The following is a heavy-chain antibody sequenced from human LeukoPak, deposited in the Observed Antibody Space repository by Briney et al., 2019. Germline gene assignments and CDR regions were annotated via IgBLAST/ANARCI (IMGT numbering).Heavy chain of an antibody. D-gene: IGHD6-13*01. Sequence: GASVKVSCKASGYTFTSYGISRVRQAPGQGLEWMGWISAYNGNTNYAQKLQGRVTMTTDTSTSTAYMDLRSLRSDDTAVYYCARDWGNIAAAGTAWFDPWGQGTLVTVSS. CDR2: ISAYNGNT. CDR3: ARDWGNIAAAGTAWFDP. J-gene: IGHJ5*02. CDR1: GYTFTSYG. V-gene: IGHV1-18*01.